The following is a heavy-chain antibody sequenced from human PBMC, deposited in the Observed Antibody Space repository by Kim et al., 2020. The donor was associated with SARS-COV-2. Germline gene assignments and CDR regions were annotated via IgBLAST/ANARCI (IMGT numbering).Heavy chain of an antibody. V-gene: IGHV4-59*13. D-gene: IGHD6-19*01. CDR2: IYYSGST. J-gene: IGHJ4*02. CDR1: GGSISSYY. Sequence: SETLSHTCTVSGGSISSYYWSWIRQPPGKGLEWIGNIYYSGSTNYNPSLKSRVTISVDTSKNQFSLKLSSVTAADTAVYYCARGIAVADQAHTNYYFDYWGQGTLVTVSS. CDR3: ARGIAVADQAHTNYYFDY.